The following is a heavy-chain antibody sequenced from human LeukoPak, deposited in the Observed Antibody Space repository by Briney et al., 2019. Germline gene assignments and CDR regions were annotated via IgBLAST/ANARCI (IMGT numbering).Heavy chain of an antibody. CDR2: IYYSGST. D-gene: IGHD3-10*01. CDR1: GGSFSGYY. V-gene: IGHV4-34*01. J-gene: IGHJ5*02. Sequence: SETPSLTCAVYGGSFSGYYWSWIRQPPGKGLEWIGSIYYSGSTYYNPSLKSRVTISVDTAKNQFSLKLSSVTAADTAVYYCARLMDYYGSGSYAWGQGTLVTVSS. CDR3: ARLMDYYGSGSYA.